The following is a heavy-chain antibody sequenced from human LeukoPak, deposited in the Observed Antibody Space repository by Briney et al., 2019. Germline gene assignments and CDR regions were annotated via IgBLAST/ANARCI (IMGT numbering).Heavy chain of an antibody. Sequence: PGRSLRLSCAASGFTFDDYAMHWFRQAPGKGLEWVSGISWNSGSIGYADSVKGRFTISRDNAKNSLYLQMNSLRAEDTALYYCAKDMGYCSSTSCNDAFDIWGQGTMVTVSS. D-gene: IGHD2-2*01. J-gene: IGHJ3*02. V-gene: IGHV3-9*01. CDR1: GFTFDDYA. CDR2: ISWNSGSI. CDR3: AKDMGYCSSTSCNDAFDI.